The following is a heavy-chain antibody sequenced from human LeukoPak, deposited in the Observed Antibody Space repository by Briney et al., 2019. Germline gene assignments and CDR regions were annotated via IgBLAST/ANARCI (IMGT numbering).Heavy chain of an antibody. D-gene: IGHD6-25*01. CDR1: GGSISSYY. J-gene: IGHJ4*02. V-gene: IGHV4-39*07. Sequence: SETLSLTCTVSGGSISSYYWGWIRQPPGKGLEWIGSIYYSGNTYYNPSLKSRVTISVYTSKNQVSLKLSSVTAADTAVYYCARVRRPEPGAAVSFDYWGQGTLVTVSS. CDR2: IYYSGNT. CDR3: ARVRRPEPGAAVSFDY.